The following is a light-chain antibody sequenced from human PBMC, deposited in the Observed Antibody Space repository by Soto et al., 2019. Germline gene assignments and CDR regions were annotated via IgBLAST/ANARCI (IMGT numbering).Light chain of an antibody. J-gene: IGKJ4*01. V-gene: IGKV1-5*03. CDR2: KAS. Sequence: DIQMTQSPSTLSSSVGDRVTNTYPASQSISSWLAWYQQKPGKAPKLLIYKASSLEGGVPSRFSGSGSGTDFTLTISSLQPDDFATYYCQQYHSYSLTFGGGTKV. CDR3: QQYHSYSLT. CDR1: QSISSW.